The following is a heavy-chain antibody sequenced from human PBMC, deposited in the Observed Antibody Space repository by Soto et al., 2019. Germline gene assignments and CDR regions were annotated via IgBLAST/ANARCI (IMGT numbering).Heavy chain of an antibody. CDR3: ARAEYYYDSSGYGPFDY. CDR2: INPSGGST. V-gene: IGHV1-46*01. CDR1: GYTFTSYY. Sequence: GASVKVSCKASGYTFTSYYMHWVRQAPGQGLEWMGIINPSGGSTSYAQKFQGRVTMTRDTSTSTVYMELSSLRSEDTAVYYCARAEYYYDSSGYGPFDYWGQGTLVTVSS. D-gene: IGHD3-22*01. J-gene: IGHJ4*02.